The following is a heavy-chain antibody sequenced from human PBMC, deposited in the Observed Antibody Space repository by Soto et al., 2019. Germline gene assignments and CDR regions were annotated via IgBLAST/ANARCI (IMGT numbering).Heavy chain of an antibody. CDR1: GYTFTSYA. CDR2: LSAYNGNT. CDR3: ATVVGAVPY. V-gene: IGHV1-18*01. D-gene: IGHD1-26*01. J-gene: IGHJ4*02. Sequence: AASVKVSCKTSGYTFTSYAISWVRQAPRQGLEWMGWLSAYNGNTNYAQNLQGRVTVTTDTSTDTAYMELRSLRSDDTAVYYCATVVGAVPYWGQGTQVTVSS.